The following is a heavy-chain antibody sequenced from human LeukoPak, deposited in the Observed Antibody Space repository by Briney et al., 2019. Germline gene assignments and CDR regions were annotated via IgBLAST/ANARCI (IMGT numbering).Heavy chain of an antibody. D-gene: IGHD3-10*01. V-gene: IGHV4-39*01. CDR3: ARHPRFGESRGGNFDY. Sequence: SETLSLTCTVSGGSISSSSYYWGWIRQPPGKGLEWVGSIYYSGSTYYNPSLKSRVTISVDTSKNQFSPKLSSETAADTAVYHCARHPRFGESRGGNFDYWGQGTLVTVSS. CDR1: GGSISSSSYY. J-gene: IGHJ4*02. CDR2: IYYSGST.